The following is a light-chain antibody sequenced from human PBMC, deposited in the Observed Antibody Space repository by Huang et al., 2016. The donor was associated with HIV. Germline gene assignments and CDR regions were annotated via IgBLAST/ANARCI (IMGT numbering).Light chain of an antibody. V-gene: IGKV3-20*01. CDR3: QKYGSTPPT. CDR2: DAS. J-gene: IGKJ4*01. Sequence: EIVLTQSPGILSLSPGERASLSCRASHSVRRSYLAWYQQKPGPAPRLLIYDASSRASGIPDRFSGSGSGTDFILSISRLEPEDVAVYHCQKYGSTPPTFGGGTKVEIK. CDR1: HSVRRSY.